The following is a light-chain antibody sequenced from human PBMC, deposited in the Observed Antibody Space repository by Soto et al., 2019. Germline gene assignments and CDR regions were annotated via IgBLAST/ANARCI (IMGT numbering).Light chain of an antibody. J-gene: IGKJ2*01. V-gene: IGKV3D-15*01. CDR3: QQYNNWPFT. CDR1: LSVSSSY. Sequence: EILMTQSPATLSVSPGQRATLSCRASLSVSSSYLAWYQQKPGQAPRLLIYGTSSRATGIPDRCSGSGSGTEFTLTISSLQSEDFAVYYCQQYNNWPFTFGQGTKLEIK. CDR2: GTS.